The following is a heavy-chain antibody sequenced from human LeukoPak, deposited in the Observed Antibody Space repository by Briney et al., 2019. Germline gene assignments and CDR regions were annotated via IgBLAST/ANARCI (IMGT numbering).Heavy chain of an antibody. J-gene: IGHJ4*02. CDR3: AKEFIQWELLRGPFDY. Sequence: GGSLRLFCAASGFTFSSYAMSWVRQAPGKGLEWVSAISGSGGSTYYADSVKGRFTISRDNSKNTLYLQMNSLRAEDTAVYYCAKEFIQWELLRGPFDYWGQGTLVTVSS. D-gene: IGHD1-26*01. CDR2: ISGSGGST. CDR1: GFTFSSYA. V-gene: IGHV3-23*01.